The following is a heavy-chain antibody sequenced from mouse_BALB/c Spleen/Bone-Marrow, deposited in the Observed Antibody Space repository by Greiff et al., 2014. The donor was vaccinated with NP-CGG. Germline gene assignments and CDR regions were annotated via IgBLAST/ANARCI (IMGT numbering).Heavy chain of an antibody. CDR1: GFNIKDTY. CDR2: IDPANGNT. V-gene: IGHV14-3*02. Sequence: EVHLVESGAELVKPGASVKLSCTASGFNIKDTYMHWVKQRPEQGPEWIGRIDPANGNTKYDPKFQGKATITADTSSNTAYLQLSSLTSEDTAVYYCARNYGYGKSFAYWGQGTLVTVSA. CDR3: ARNYGYGKSFAY. J-gene: IGHJ3*01. D-gene: IGHD2-2*01.